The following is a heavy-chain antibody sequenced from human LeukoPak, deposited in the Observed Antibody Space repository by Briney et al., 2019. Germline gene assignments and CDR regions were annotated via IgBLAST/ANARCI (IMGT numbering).Heavy chain of an antibody. Sequence: KPSETLSLPCTVSGASISSYYWCWIRQPPGKGLGWIRYFYYSGSTNYNPSLRSRVTISVDTSKNQFSLKLSSVTAADTAVYYCARTRLETDQFYLDYWGQGTLVTVSS. D-gene: IGHD2-2*01. CDR2: FYYSGST. CDR1: GASISSYY. CDR3: ARTRLETDQFYLDY. J-gene: IGHJ4*02. V-gene: IGHV4-59*01.